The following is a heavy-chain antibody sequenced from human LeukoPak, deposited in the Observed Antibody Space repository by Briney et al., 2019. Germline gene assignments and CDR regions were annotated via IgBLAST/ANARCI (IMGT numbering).Heavy chain of an antibody. Sequence: GASVKVSCKASGYTFTSYDINWVRQATGQGLEWMGWMNPNSGNTGYAQKFQGRVTITRNTSISTAYMELSSLRSEETAVYYCARGRCSSTSCYNWVNRGYNWFDPWGQGTLVTVSS. J-gene: IGHJ5*02. CDR1: GYTFTSYD. CDR3: ARGRCSSTSCYNWVNRGYNWFDP. CDR2: MNPNSGNT. V-gene: IGHV1-8*03. D-gene: IGHD2-2*02.